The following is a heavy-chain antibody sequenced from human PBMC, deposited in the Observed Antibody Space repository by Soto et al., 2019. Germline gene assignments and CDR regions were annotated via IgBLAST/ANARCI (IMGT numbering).Heavy chain of an antibody. J-gene: IGHJ5*02. Sequence: EVQLLESGGGLVQPGGSLRLSCAASGFTFSSYAMSWVRQAPGKVLEWVSAISGSGGSTYYADSVKGRFTISRDNSKNTLYLQINSLRAEDTAVYYCANGGSSSWFDPWGQGTLVTVSS. V-gene: IGHV3-23*01. D-gene: IGHD6-13*01. CDR2: ISGSGGST. CDR3: ANGGSSSWFDP. CDR1: GFTFSSYA.